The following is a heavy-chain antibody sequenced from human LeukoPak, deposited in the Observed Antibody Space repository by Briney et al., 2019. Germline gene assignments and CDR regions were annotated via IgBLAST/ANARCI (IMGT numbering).Heavy chain of an antibody. CDR2: IDYSGRP. CDR3: ARHYPPDYTFDC. J-gene: IGHJ4*02. V-gene: IGHV4-59*08. CDR1: GASISSYY. D-gene: IGHD4-11*01. Sequence: SETLSLTRTVSGASISSYYWSWIRQPPGEGLEWIGYIDYSGRPNYNPSLKSRVTISVDTSKNQFSLKLSSVTAADTAVYFCARHYPPDYTFDCWGRGTLVTVSS.